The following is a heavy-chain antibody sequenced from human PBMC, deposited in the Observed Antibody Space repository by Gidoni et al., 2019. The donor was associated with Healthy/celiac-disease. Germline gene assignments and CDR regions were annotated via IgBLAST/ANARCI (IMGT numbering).Heavy chain of an antibody. Sequence: SCAASGFTFSSYWMSWVRQAPGKGLEWVANIKQDGSEKYYVDSVKGRFTISRDNAKNSLYLQMNSLRAEDTAVYYCARDLIPYDDYVRWFDPWGQGTLVTVSS. CDR2: IKQDGSEK. CDR3: ARDLIPYDDYVRWFDP. J-gene: IGHJ5*02. V-gene: IGHV3-7*03. CDR1: GFTFSSYW. D-gene: IGHD4-17*01.